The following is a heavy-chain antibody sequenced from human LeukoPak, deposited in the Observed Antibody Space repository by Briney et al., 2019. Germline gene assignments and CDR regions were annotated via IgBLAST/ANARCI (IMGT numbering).Heavy chain of an antibody. CDR1: GFTFSSYE. J-gene: IGHJ4*02. V-gene: IGHV3-48*03. CDR2: ISSSGSTI. CDR3: AREVAVTGTPSLDN. D-gene: IGHD6-19*01. Sequence: GGSLRLSCAASGFTFSSYEMNWVRQAPGKGLEWVSYISSSGSTIYYADSVRGRFTPSRDNAKNSLYLQMNSLRVEDTAIYYCAREVAVTGTPSLDNWGQGTLVTVSS.